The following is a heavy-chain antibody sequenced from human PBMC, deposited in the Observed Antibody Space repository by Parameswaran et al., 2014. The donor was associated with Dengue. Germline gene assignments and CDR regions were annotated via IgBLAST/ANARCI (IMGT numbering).Heavy chain of an antibody. CDR3: ARVQSGTHYYYYPIDV. Sequence: KWIRQPPGKGLEWVSYISTSSGTIYYADSVKGRFTISRDNVRNSLYLQMNSLRAEDTAVYYCARVQSGTHYYYYPIDVWGQGTTVTVSS. J-gene: IGHJ6*02. V-gene: IGHV3-48*01. D-gene: IGHD3-10*01. CDR2: ISTSSGTI.